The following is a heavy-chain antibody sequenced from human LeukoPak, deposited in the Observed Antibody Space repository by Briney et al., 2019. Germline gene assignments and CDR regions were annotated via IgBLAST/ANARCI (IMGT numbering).Heavy chain of an antibody. CDR1: GYTFTSYD. Sequence: ASVKVSCKASGYTFTSYDINWVRQATGQGLEWIGWINPNSGGTNYAQKFQGRVTMTTDTSTTTAYMELRGLRSDDTAVYYCARAEKPNWGNYYYYCMDVWGKGTTVTVSS. CDR3: ARAEKPNWGNYYYYCMDV. J-gene: IGHJ6*03. D-gene: IGHD7-27*01. V-gene: IGHV1-8*01. CDR2: INPNSGGT.